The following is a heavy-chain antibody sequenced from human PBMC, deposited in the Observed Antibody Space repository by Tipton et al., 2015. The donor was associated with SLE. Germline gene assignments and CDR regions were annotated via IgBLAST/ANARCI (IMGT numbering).Heavy chain of an antibody. J-gene: IGHJ4*02. V-gene: IGHV4-4*08. CDR1: GGSIKSYY. D-gene: IGHD1-26*01. Sequence: GLVKPSETLSLTCSVSGGSIKSYYWSWVRQPPGKGLEWIGYVYTGPNTIYNSSLKNRLSLSLDTSRNQFSLKLTSVTAADTAVYFCARLGIVGGSFGHDYFGRGKLVIVSS. CDR2: VYTGPNT. CDR3: ARLGIVGGSFGHDY.